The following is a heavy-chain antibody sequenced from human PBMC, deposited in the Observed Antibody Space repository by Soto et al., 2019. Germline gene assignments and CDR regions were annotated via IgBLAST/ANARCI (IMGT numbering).Heavy chain of an antibody. J-gene: IGHJ3*02. V-gene: IGHV4-4*02. Sequence: SETLSLTCAVSGGSISSSNWWSWVRQPPGKGLEWIGEIYDSGSTNYKPSLKSRVTISVDKSKNQFSLKLSSVTAADTAVYYCARDRYYSVTTSLRAFDIWGQGTIVTVS. CDR3: ARDRYYSVTTSLRAFDI. CDR1: GGSISSSNW. CDR2: IYDSGST. D-gene: IGHD4-17*01.